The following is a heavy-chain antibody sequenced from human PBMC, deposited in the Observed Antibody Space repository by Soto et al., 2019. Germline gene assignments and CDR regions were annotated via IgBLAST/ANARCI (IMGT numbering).Heavy chain of an antibody. V-gene: IGHV4-34*01. CDR1: GGSFSGYY. Sequence: SETLSLTCAVYGGSFSGYYWSCIRQPPGKGLEWIGEINHSGSTNYNPSLKSRVTISVDTSKNQFSLKLSSVTAADTAVYYCARVGAARRYYMDVWGKGTTVTVSS. CDR2: INHSGST. CDR3: ARVGAARRYYMDV. J-gene: IGHJ6*03. D-gene: IGHD6-6*01.